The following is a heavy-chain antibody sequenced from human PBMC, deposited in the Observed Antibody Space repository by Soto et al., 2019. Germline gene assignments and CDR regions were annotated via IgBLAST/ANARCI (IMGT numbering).Heavy chain of an antibody. D-gene: IGHD4-17*01. V-gene: IGHV4-31*03. CDR3: ARYVYGGNSGNNWFDP. Sequence: QVQLQESGPGLVKPSQTLSLTCTVSGGSISSGGYYWSWIRQHPGKGLEWIGYIYYSGSTYYNPSLKSRVTISVDTSKNQFSLKLSSVTAADTAVYYCARYVYGGNSGNNWFDPWGQGTLVTVSS. CDR1: GGSISSGGYY. CDR2: IYYSGST. J-gene: IGHJ5*02.